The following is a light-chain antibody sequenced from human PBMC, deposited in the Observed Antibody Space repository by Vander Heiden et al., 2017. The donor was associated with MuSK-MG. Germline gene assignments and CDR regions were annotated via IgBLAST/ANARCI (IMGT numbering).Light chain of an antibody. CDR1: QRVSSSY. V-gene: IGKV3-20*01. CDR3: QQYGSSPWT. CDR2: GAS. Sequence: EIVLTQSPGTLSLSPGERATLSCSASQRVSSSYLAWYQQKPGQAPRLLIYGASSRATGIPDRFSGSGSGTDFTLTISRLEPEDFAVYYCQQYGSSPWTFGQGTKVEIK. J-gene: IGKJ1*01.